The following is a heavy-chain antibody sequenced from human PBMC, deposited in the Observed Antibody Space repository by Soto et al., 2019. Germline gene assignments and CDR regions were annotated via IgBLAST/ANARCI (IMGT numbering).Heavy chain of an antibody. V-gene: IGHV4-34*01. CDR2: INHSGST. CDR1: GGSISSYY. CDR3: ARGAENYYGSGSYGGYYYYGMDV. D-gene: IGHD3-10*01. J-gene: IGHJ6*02. Sequence: PSETLSLTCTVSGGSISSYYWSWIRQPPGKGLEWIGEINHSGSTNYNPSLKSRVTISVDTSKNQFSLKLSSVTAADTAVYYCARGAENYYGSGSYGGYYYYGMDVWGQGTTVTVSS.